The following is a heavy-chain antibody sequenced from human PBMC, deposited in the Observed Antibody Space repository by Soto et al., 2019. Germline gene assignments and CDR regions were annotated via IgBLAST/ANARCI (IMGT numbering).Heavy chain of an antibody. V-gene: IGHV3-30*03. CDR3: ARRDDGRYFSFYYFYGVDV. Sequence: QVQLVESGGGVVQPGRSLRLSCAASGFTFSNYGMHWVRQAPGKGLEWVAFISYDGNHKYYADSVKGRFTISRDNSKNPLVLQMNSLTAEDPAVYYCARRDDGRYFSFYYFYGVDVWGQGARVSVSS. J-gene: IGHJ6*02. D-gene: IGHD3-3*01. CDR1: GFTFSNYG. CDR2: ISYDGNHK.